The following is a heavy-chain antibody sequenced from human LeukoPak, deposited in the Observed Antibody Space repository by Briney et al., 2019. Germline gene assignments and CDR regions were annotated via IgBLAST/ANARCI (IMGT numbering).Heavy chain of an antibody. J-gene: IGHJ5*02. V-gene: IGHV1-69*13. CDR1: GGTFSSYA. CDR3: ARDVLRFSSRLYNWFDP. D-gene: IGHD3-3*01. Sequence: SVKVSCKASGGTFSSYAISWVRQAPGQGLEWMGGIIPIFGTANYAQKFQGRVTITADESTSTAYMELSSLRSEDTAVYYCARDVLRFSSRLYNWFDPWGQGTQATVSS. CDR2: IIPIFGTA.